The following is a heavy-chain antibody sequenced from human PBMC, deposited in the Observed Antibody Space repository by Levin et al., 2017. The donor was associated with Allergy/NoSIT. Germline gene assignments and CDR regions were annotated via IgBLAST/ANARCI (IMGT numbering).Heavy chain of an antibody. CDR2: ISFDGSQK. CDR1: GFTFTSYG. J-gene: IGHJ6*03. D-gene: IGHD5-12*01. V-gene: IGHV3-30*18. Sequence: GESLKISCAASGFTFTSYGMHWVRQAPGKGLEWVAVISFDGSQKYYADSVKGRFTISRDNSENTLYLQMSILRAEDSALYYCAKSGPSVATTHYYYYYYMDVWGKGTTVTVSS. CDR3: AKSGPSVATTHYYYYYYMDV.